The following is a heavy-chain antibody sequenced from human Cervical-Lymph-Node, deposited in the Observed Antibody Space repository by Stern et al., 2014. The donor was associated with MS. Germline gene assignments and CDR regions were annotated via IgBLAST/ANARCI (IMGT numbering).Heavy chain of an antibody. J-gene: IGHJ5*02. CDR2: IYYSGST. Sequence: VQLVESGPGLKPSETLSLTCTVSGGSISSYYWSWIRQPPGKGLEWIGYIYYSGSTNYNPSLKSRVTISVDTSKNQFSLKLSSVTAADTAVYYCARGATQAFDPWGQGTLVTVSS. V-gene: IGHV4-59*01. CDR1: GGSISSYY. CDR3: ARGATQAFDP.